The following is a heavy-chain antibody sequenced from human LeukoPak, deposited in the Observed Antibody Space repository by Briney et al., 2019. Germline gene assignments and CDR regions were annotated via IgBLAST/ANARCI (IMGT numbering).Heavy chain of an antibody. CDR3: ARCSVDFQGLSDY. CDR1: GGSISSGDYY. J-gene: IGHJ4*02. V-gene: IGHV4-30-4*08. CDR2: IYYSGST. D-gene: IGHD4-23*01. Sequence: SQTLSLTCTVSGGSISSGDYYWSWIRQPPGKGLEWIGYIYYSGSTYYNPSLKSRVTISVDTSKNQFSLKLSSVTAADTAVYYCARCSVDFQGLSDYWGQGTLVTVSS.